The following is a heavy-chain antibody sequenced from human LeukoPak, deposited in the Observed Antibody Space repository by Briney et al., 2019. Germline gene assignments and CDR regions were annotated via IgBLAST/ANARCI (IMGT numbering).Heavy chain of an antibody. Sequence: PGGSLRLSCAASGFTFSSYGMSWVRQAPGKGLEWVSGFSGSGGSTYYPDSVKGRFTISRDNSKNTLYLQMNSLRAEDTAVYYCAKDRYYGSGTTTNFDYWGQGTLVTVSS. CDR2: FSGSGGST. V-gene: IGHV3-23*01. D-gene: IGHD3-10*01. CDR3: AKDRYYGSGTTTNFDY. J-gene: IGHJ4*02. CDR1: GFTFSSYG.